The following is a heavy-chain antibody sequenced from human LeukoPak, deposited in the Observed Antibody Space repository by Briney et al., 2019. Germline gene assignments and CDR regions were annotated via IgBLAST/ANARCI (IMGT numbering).Heavy chain of an antibody. CDR3: ARDLLGYCSGGSCR. D-gene: IGHD2-15*01. CDR2: ISSSSSYI. J-gene: IGHJ4*02. V-gene: IGHV3-21*01. CDR1: GCIFSNYA. Sequence: PGGSLRLSCAVSGCIFSNYAMNWVRQAPGKGLEWVSSISSSSSYIYYADSVKGRFTVSRDNAKNSLYLQMNSLRAEDTAVYYCARDLLGYCSGGSCRWGQGTLVTVSS.